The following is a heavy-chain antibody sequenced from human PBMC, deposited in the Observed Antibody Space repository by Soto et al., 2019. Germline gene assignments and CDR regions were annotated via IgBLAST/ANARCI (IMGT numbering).Heavy chain of an antibody. J-gene: IGHJ4*02. V-gene: IGHV3-33*01. CDR2: IWYDGSNK. Sequence: AGGSLRLSCAASGFTFSSYGMHWVRQAPGKGLEWVAVIWYDGSNKYYADSVKGRFTISRDNSKNTLYLQMNSLRAEDTAVYYCARDHYYYDSSGLLDYWGQGTLVTVSS. CDR3: ARDHYYYDSSGLLDY. D-gene: IGHD3-22*01. CDR1: GFTFSSYG.